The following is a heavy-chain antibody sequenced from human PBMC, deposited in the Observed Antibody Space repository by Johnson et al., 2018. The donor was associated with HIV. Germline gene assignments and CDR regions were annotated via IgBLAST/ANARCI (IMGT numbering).Heavy chain of an antibody. V-gene: IGHV3-74*02. D-gene: IGHD1-1*01. CDR1: GFTFSSYW. J-gene: IGHJ3*02. CDR2: INSDGSST. CDR3: ARADWNHGGAFDI. Sequence: VQLVESGGGLVQPGGSLRLSCAASGFTFSSYWMHCVRQAPGKGLVWVSRINSDGSSTSYADSVKGRFTISRDNAKNTLYLQMNSLRAEDTAVYYCARADWNHGGAFDIWGQGTMVTVSS.